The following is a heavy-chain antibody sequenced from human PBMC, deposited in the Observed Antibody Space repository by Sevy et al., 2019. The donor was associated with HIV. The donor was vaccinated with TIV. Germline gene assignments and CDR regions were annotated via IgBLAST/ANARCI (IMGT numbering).Heavy chain of an antibody. CDR1: GFPFNKAW. CDR2: VKSKSHGETT. J-gene: IGHJ3*02. D-gene: IGHD2-2*01. CDR3: TTDIVVGPPAIMVDAFDI. V-gene: IGHV3-15*01. Sequence: GGYLRLSCAASGFPFNKAWMNWVRQAPGKGLEWVGRVKSKSHGETTYYFAPVKGRFIISRDDSKNTLYLQMNSLKAEDTAVYYCTTDIVVGPPAIMVDAFDIWGQGTMVTVS.